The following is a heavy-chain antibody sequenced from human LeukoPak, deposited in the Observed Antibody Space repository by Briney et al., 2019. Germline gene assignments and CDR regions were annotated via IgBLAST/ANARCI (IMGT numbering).Heavy chain of an antibody. J-gene: IGHJ4*02. CDR2: INPSGDNT. CDR3: ARLLSGGTSDY. D-gene: IGHD2/OR15-2a*01. Sequence: ASVKVSCKASGYTFTNNFMHWVRQAPGQGLEWIGIINPSGDNTWYAQKFQGRVTMTRDTSISTAYMELSRLRSDDTAVYYCARLLSGGTSDYWGQGTLVTVSS. CDR1: GYTFTNNF. V-gene: IGHV1-46*01.